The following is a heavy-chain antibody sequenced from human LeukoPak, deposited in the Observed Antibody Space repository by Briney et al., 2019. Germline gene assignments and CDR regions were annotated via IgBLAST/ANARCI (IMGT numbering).Heavy chain of an antibody. CDR3: ARSTTSIVGARFDY. CDR2: ISSSSTYI. J-gene: IGHJ4*02. Sequence: GGSLRLSCAASGFTFSSYSMNWVRQAPGKGLEWVSSISSSSTYIYYADSVKGQFTISRDNAKNSLYLQMNSLRAEDTAVYYCARSTTSIVGARFDYWGQGTLVTVSS. V-gene: IGHV3-21*01. CDR1: GFTFSSYS. D-gene: IGHD1-26*01.